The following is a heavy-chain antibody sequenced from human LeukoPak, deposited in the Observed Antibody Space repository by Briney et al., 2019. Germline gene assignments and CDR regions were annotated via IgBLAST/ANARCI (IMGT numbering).Heavy chain of an antibody. D-gene: IGHD2-2*01. J-gene: IGHJ6*04. Sequence: SQTLSLACTVSGGSISSGGYYWSWIRQHPGRGLEWIGYIYYSGSTYYNPSLKSRVTISVGTSKNQFSLKLSSVTAADTAVYYCARDHIVVVPAASVFRYYYYGMDVWGKGTTVTVSS. CDR3: ARDHIVVVPAASVFRYYYYGMDV. CDR1: GGSISSGGYY. V-gene: IGHV4-31*03. CDR2: IYYSGST.